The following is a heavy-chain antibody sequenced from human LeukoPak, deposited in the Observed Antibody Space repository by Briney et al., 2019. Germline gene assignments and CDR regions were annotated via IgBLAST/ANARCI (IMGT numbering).Heavy chain of an antibody. Sequence: PGGSLRLSCAASGFTFSSYWMHWVRQAPGKGLVWVSRIKSDGSSTSYADSVKGRFTISRDNAKNTLYLQMNSLRAEDTAVYFCATESSAALDYWGQGTLVTVSS. CDR3: ATESSAALDY. V-gene: IGHV3-74*01. CDR2: IKSDGSST. CDR1: GFTFSSYW. J-gene: IGHJ4*02. D-gene: IGHD6-13*01.